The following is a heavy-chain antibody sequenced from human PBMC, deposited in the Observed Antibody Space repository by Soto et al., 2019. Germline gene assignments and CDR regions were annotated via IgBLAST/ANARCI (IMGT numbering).Heavy chain of an antibody. CDR2: ISGNAATT. CDR1: GFSFSSYA. Sequence: GGSLRLSCAGSGFSFSSYAIAWVRQAPGKGLEWVSAISGNAATTSHAESVKGRFAISRDNSKSTLYLQMSSLRVEDTAVYYCARDRFRSASSCYFTWGQGTLVTVSS. CDR3: ARDRFRSASSCYFT. V-gene: IGHV3-23*01. J-gene: IGHJ5*02. D-gene: IGHD2-2*01.